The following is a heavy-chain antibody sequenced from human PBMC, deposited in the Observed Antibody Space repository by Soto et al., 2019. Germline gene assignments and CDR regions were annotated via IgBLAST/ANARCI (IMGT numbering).Heavy chain of an antibody. D-gene: IGHD2-2*01. CDR2: IDPSDSYT. CDR1: GYSFTSYW. V-gene: IGHV5-10-1*01. J-gene: IGHJ4*02. Sequence: GESLKISCQGSGYSFTSYWISWVRQMPGKGLEWMGRIDPSDSYTNYSPSFQGHVTISADKSISTAYLQWSSLKASDTAMYYCARLQVGDIVVVPAALDYWGQGTLVTVSS. CDR3: ARLQVGDIVVVPAALDY.